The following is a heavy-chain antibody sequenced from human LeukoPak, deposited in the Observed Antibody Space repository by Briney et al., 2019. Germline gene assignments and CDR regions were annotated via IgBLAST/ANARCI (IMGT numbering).Heavy chain of an antibody. CDR2: IKSKTDGGTT. CDR1: GFTFSNAW. V-gene: IGHV3-15*01. Sequence: GGSLRLSCAASGFTFSNAWMSWVRQAPGKGLEWVGRIKSKTDGGTTDYAAPVEGRFTISRDDSKNTLYLQMNSLKTEDTAVYYCTTQDIVVVPAAYWGQGTLVTVSS. D-gene: IGHD2-2*01. CDR3: TTQDIVVVPAAY. J-gene: IGHJ4*02.